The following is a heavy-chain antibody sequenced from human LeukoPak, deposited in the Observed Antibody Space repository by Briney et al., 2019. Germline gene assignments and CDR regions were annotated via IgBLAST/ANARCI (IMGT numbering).Heavy chain of an antibody. CDR1: GGSISSYH. CDR3: AAEVSLRPYYFDY. Sequence: SETLSLTCTVSGGSISSYHWSWIRQPPGKGLEWIGYIYSSGITKYNPSLKSRVTISVDTSRNQFSLKLSSVTAADTAVYYCAAEVSLRPYYFDYWGQGTLVTVSS. J-gene: IGHJ4*02. V-gene: IGHV4-59*01. CDR2: IYSSGIT.